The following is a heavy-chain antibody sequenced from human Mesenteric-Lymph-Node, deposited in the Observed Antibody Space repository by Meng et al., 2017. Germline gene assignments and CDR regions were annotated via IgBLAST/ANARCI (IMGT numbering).Heavy chain of an antibody. D-gene: IGHD1-14*01. CDR2: INHSGTN. CDR3: SKWDSTSRKDY. CDR1: GGTFSVFC. Sequence: QVELQVLGPGLVKPSGTLSLTCAVSGGTFSVFCWGWIRQPPGKGLEWIGEINHSGTNKSKPSLKSRVIISADTSKNQFSLKLSSVTAADTAVYYCSKWDSTSRKDYWGQGTLVTVSS. J-gene: IGHJ4*02. V-gene: IGHV4-34*08.